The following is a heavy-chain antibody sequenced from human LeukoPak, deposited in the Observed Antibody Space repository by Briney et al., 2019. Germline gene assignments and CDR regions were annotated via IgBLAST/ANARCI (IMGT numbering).Heavy chain of an antibody. Sequence: PGGSLRLSCAASGFMFSTYWMTWVRQAPGKGLEWVAKIKEDGTDKYSADSVKGRFTISRDNAKNSLHLQMNSLRVEDTAVYYCARALWRTVVTAFGYWGQGTLVTVSS. CDR2: IKEDGTDK. CDR3: ARALWRTVVTAFGY. V-gene: IGHV3-7*01. D-gene: IGHD4-23*01. J-gene: IGHJ4*02. CDR1: GFMFSTYW.